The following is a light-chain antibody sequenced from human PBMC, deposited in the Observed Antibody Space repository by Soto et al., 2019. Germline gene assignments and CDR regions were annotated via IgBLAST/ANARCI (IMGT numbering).Light chain of an antibody. V-gene: IGKV3-11*02. CDR2: DAS. Sequence: EIVVTQSPATLSLSPGERATLSCRTSQSVGSYLAWYQKKPGKAPRLLIYDASNRATGIPARFSGSGSGRDFTRTISSLEPEDFAVYYCQQSSTWPPLSFGGGTQVEIK. J-gene: IGKJ4*01. CDR3: QQSSTWPPLS. CDR1: QSVGSY.